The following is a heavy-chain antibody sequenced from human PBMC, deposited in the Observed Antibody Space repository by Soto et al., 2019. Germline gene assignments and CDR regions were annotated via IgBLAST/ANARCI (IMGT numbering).Heavy chain of an antibody. J-gene: IGHJ4*02. CDR2: IVVGSGNT. D-gene: IGHD3-9*01. Sequence: SGKACSKAPGFTFASSAGRWPRHARGQRLEWIGWIVVGSGNTNYAQKFQERVTITRDMSTSTAYMELSSLRSEDTAVYYCAAGSNMTFDWLLEANFDYWGQGTLVTLSS. CDR3: AAGSNMTFDWLLEANFDY. CDR1: GFTFASSA. V-gene: IGHV1-58*01.